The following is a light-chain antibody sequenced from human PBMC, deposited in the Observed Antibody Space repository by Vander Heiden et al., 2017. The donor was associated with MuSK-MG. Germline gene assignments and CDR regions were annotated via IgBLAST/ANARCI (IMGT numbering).Light chain of an antibody. CDR2: DAS. CDR1: QDISRA. Sequence: AIQLTQSPSSLSASIGDRVTITCRASQDISRALGWYQQKPGKSPKLLIYDASLLESGVPSRFSGSGSGTDFTLTISSLQPEDFPTYYCQQFNSYPITFGQGTRLDIK. V-gene: IGKV1-13*02. J-gene: IGKJ5*01. CDR3: QQFNSYPIT.